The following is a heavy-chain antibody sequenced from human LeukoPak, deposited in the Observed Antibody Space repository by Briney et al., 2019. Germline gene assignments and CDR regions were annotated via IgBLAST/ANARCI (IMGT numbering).Heavy chain of an antibody. CDR1: GFTFDDYA. Sequence: GRSLRLSCAASGFTFDDYAMHWVRQAPGKGLEWVSGISWNSGSIGYADSVKGRFTISRDNAKNSLYLQINSLRAEDTALYYCAKDIADSSGYVYDYWGQGTLVTVSS. D-gene: IGHD3-22*01. CDR3: AKDIADSSGYVYDY. J-gene: IGHJ4*02. V-gene: IGHV3-9*01. CDR2: ISWNSGSI.